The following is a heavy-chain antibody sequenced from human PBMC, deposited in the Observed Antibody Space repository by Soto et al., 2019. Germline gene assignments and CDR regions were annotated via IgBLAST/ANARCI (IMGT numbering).Heavy chain of an antibody. CDR2: INRDGSKK. V-gene: IGHV3-7*05. D-gene: IGHD6-13*01. CDR3: SGEVSPGSSWLSLDAVAI. J-gene: IGHJ3*02. Sequence: EVQLEESGGDLVQPGGSLRLSCAASGFTLSAYWMTWVRQAPGKGLEWVANINRDGSKKSYLDSVRGRFTISRDNVGNSLYLPMDSLRADDPALYSCSGEVSPGSSWLSLDAVAIWGQGTMVNVS. CDR1: GFTLSAYW.